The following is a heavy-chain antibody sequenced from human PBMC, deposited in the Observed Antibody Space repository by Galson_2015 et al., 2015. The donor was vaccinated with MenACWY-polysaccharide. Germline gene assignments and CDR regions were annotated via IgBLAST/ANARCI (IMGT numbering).Heavy chain of an antibody. Sequence: SLRLSCAASGFTFSSYGMHWVRQAPGKGLEWVADIWYDGSNKYYADSVKGRFTISRDNSKNTLYLQMNSLRAEDTAVYYCARDRIVVVPAGRPFYYYGMDVWGQGTTVPVSS. CDR2: IWYDGSNK. CDR1: GFTFSSYG. J-gene: IGHJ6*02. V-gene: IGHV3-33*01. CDR3: ARDRIVVVPAGRPFYYYGMDV. D-gene: IGHD2-2*01.